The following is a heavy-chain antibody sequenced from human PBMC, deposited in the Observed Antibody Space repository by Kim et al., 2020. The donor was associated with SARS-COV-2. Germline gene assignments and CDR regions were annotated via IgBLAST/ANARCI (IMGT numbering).Heavy chain of an antibody. CDR3: AARLDF. Sequence: GDSTKYGDSVKGRFTISRDDSTNTWYVQMNKLRGEDTAVYYCAARLDFWGQGTLVAVSS. D-gene: IGHD6-25*01. V-gene: IGHV3-66*01. J-gene: IGHJ4*02. CDR2: GDST.